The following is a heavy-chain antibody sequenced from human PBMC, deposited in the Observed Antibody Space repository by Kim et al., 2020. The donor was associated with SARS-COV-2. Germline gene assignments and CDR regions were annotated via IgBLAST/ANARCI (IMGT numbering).Heavy chain of an antibody. CDR1: GYTFTSYY. CDR3: ARDPTYSSSLHYYGMDV. Sequence: ASVKVSCKASGYTFTSYYMHWVRQAPGQGLEWMGIINPSGGSTSYAQKFQGRVTMTRDTSTSTVYMELSSLRSEDTAVYYCARDPTYSSSLHYYGMDVWGQGTTVTVSS. J-gene: IGHJ6*02. D-gene: IGHD6-6*01. CDR2: INPSGGST. V-gene: IGHV1-46*01.